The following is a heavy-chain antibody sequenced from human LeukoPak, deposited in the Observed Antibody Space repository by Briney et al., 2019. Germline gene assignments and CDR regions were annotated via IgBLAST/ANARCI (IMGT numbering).Heavy chain of an antibody. CDR2: IIPIFGIA. V-gene: IGHV1-69*04. D-gene: IGHD2-2*01. J-gene: IGHJ3*01. CDR1: GGTFSSYA. CDR3: ESEGIVVVPAADRGAFDL. Sequence: SVKVSCNASGGTFSSYAIIWLRQAPGQRREWRGRIIPIFGIANYAQKFQCRVMINADNSKSTGYMELSSVRSEDTAVYYCESEGIVVVPAADRGAFDLWGQGTMVTVSS.